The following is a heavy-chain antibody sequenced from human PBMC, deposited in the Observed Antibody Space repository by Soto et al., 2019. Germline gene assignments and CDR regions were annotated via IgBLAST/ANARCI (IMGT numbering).Heavy chain of an antibody. CDR2: IYYSGST. CDR3: ARGGIAAAGTGRGGTDWFDP. V-gene: IGHV4-59*01. D-gene: IGHD6-13*01. CDR1: GGSISSYY. Sequence: NPSETLSLTCTVSGGSISSYYWSWIRQPPGKGLEWIGYIYYSGSTNYNPSLKSRVTISVDTSKNQFSLKLSSVTAADTAVYYCARGGIAAAGTGRGGTDWFDPWGQGTLVTVS. J-gene: IGHJ5*02.